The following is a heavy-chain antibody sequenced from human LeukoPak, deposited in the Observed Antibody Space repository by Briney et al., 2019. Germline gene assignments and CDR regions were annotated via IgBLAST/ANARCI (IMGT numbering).Heavy chain of an antibody. D-gene: IGHD1-1*01. J-gene: IGHJ4*02. CDR1: GYTFTSYG. V-gene: IGHV1-18*01. CDR3: ARDWDSRNDYFDP. CDR2: TSAHNDDT. Sequence: ASVKVSCKASGYTFTSYGISWVRQAPGQRLEWMGWTSAHNDDTNYAETLQGRLTMTTDISTSTAYMELTSLRSDDTAVYYCARDWDSRNDYFDPWGQGTLVIVSS.